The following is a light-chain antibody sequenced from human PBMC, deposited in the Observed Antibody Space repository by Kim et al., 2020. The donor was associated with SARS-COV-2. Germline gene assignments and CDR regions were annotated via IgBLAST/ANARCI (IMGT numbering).Light chain of an antibody. J-gene: IGLJ2*01. Sequence: GQKSPISCSGSSSNIGNNFVSWYQQFPGTAPKLLIYDNNKRPSGIPDRFSGSKSGTSATLGITGLQTGDEADYYCATWHSTLSAVVFGGGTQLTVL. CDR2: DNN. CDR3: ATWHSTLSAVV. V-gene: IGLV1-51*01. CDR1: SSNIGNNF.